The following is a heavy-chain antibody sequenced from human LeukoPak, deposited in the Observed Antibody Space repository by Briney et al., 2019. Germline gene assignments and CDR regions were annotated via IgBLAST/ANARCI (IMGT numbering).Heavy chain of an antibody. CDR2: IYWDSSRI. CDR1: GFAFVDYG. J-gene: IGHJ4*02. V-gene: IGHV3-9*01. D-gene: IGHD2-15*01. CDR3: ANYCSGGSCYSR. Sequence: AGGSLRLSCEASGFAFVDYGMHWVRQAPGKGLEWVSGIYWDSSRIEYADSVKGRFTISRDNARNALYLQMDSLRAEDTAVYYCANYCSGGSCYSRWGQGTLVTVSS.